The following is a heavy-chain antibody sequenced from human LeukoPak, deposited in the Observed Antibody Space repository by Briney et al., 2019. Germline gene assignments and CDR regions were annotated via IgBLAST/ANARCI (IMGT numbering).Heavy chain of an antibody. J-gene: IGHJ6*03. D-gene: IGHD6-19*01. V-gene: IGHV1-18*01. CDR1: GYTFTSYG. Sequence: ASVKVSCKASGYTFTSYGISWVRQAPGQGLEWMGWISAYNGNTNYAQKLQGRVTMTTDTSTSTAYMELRSLRSDDTAVYYCARDRLHSGWSYYYYYYMDVWGKGTTVTVSS. CDR3: ARDRLHSGWSYYYYYYMDV. CDR2: ISAYNGNT.